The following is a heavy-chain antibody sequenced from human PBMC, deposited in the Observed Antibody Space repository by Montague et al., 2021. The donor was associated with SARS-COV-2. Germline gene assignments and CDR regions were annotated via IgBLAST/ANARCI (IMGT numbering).Heavy chain of an antibody. CDR3: ARDKAEYIVVVPAVPLAYGMDV. J-gene: IGHJ6*02. D-gene: IGHD2-2*01. CDR2: IYYSGST. CDR1: GGSISSSSYY. Sequence: SETLSLTCTVSGGSISSSSYYWGWIRQPPGKGLEWIGSIYYSGSTYYNPSLKSRVAISVDTSKNQFSLKLSSVTAADTAVYYCARDKAEYIVVVPAVPLAYGMDVWGQGTTVIVSS. V-gene: IGHV4-39*07.